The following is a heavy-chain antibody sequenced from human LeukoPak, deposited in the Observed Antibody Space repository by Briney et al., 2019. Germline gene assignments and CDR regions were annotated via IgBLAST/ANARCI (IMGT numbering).Heavy chain of an antibody. CDR2: ISYDGSNK. V-gene: IGHV3-30-3*01. CDR1: GFTFSSYA. Sequence: GGSLRLSCAASGFTFSSYAMHWARQAPGKGLEWVAVISYDGSNKYYADSVKGRFTISRDNSKNTLYLQMNSLRAEDTAVYYCAREILRFLEWPVPGHYGMDVWGQGTTVTVSS. CDR3: AREILRFLEWPVPGHYGMDV. D-gene: IGHD3-3*01. J-gene: IGHJ6*02.